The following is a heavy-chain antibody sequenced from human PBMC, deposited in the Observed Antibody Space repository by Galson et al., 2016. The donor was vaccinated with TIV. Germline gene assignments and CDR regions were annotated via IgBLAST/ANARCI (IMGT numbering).Heavy chain of an antibody. J-gene: IGHJ6*02. Sequence: SLRLSCAASTFNVKDNYMSWVRQAPGGGLEWVSIISSGGTTNYADSVKGRFTIGRDESKNALFLEMSNLRVDDTAVYYCARDRRYCGNECFLYYYYGMDVWGRGTTVTVSS. D-gene: IGHD2-21*01. V-gene: IGHV3-66*02. CDR2: ISSGGTT. CDR1: TFNVKDNY. CDR3: ARDRRYCGNECFLYYYYGMDV.